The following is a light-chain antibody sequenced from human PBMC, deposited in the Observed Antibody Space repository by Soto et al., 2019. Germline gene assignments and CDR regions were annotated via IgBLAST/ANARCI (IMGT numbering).Light chain of an antibody. CDR1: QGVGNN. CDR2: DTF. Sequence: EIVMTQSPATLSVSPGGRATLSCRASQGVGNNLAWYQQKPGLAPRLLIFDTFTRATGVPARFSGSGSGTAFTLTISSLQSEDFAVYYCQQYNDWPLTFGQGTKVDIK. V-gene: IGKV3-15*01. CDR3: QQYNDWPLT. J-gene: IGKJ1*01.